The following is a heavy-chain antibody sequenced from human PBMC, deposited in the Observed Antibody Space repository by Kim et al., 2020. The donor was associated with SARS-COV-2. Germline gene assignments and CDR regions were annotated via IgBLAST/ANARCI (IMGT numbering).Heavy chain of an antibody. Sequence: ASVKVSCKASGFTFSSSLIHWVRQAPGQRLEWMGWINIGNGDRSYSQKLQGRVTLTRDTSATTAYMELSSLRSEDTAVYYCARHGPNRSTDYWGQGTLV. V-gene: IGHV1-3*04. D-gene: IGHD1-26*01. CDR3: ARHGPNRSTDY. CDR1: GFTFSSSL. CDR2: INIGNGDR. J-gene: IGHJ4*02.